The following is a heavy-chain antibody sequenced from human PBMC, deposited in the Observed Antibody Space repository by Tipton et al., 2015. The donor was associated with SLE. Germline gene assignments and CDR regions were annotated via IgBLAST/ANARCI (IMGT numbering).Heavy chain of an antibody. CDR1: GFTFSSYE. CDR3: ARGPEEQLVRGAFDI. Sequence: SLRLSCAASGFTFSSYEMKWVRQAPGKGLEWVSYISSSGSTIYYEDSVKGRFTISRDNAKTSLYLQMNSLRAEDTAVYYCARGPEEQLVRGAFDIWGQGTMVTVSS. CDR2: ISSSGSTI. D-gene: IGHD6-6*01. V-gene: IGHV3-48*03. J-gene: IGHJ3*02.